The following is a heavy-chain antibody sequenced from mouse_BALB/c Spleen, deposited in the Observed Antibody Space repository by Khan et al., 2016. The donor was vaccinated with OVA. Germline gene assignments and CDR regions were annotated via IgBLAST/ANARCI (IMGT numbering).Heavy chain of an antibody. V-gene: IGHV1-87*01. CDR1: GYTFTSYW. CDR2: IYPGDGDT. D-gene: IGHD2-14*01. J-gene: IGHJ2*01. CDR3: ANYRYDYFEY. Sequence: VELVESGAELARPGASVKLSCKASGYTFTSYWMQWVKQRPGQGLEWIGTIYPGDGDTRYTQKFKGKAKLTADKSPSTAYMQLSSLTLEDSAVYYGANYRYDYFEYWGQGTTLTVSS.